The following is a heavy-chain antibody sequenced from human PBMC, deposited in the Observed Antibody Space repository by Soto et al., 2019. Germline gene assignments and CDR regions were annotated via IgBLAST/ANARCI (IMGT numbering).Heavy chain of an antibody. D-gene: IGHD3-10*02. Sequence: QVQLQQWGAGLLKPSETLSLTCAVYGGSFSGYYWSWIRQPPAKGLELIGEANHSGSTNSNPSLMSAVTRSVETSKNQFSLRLSSLTAADTAVSCCARGYVRTFDYWGQGTLVSVSS. J-gene: IGHJ4*02. CDR2: ANHSGST. V-gene: IGHV4-34*01. CDR3: ARGYVRTFDY. CDR1: GGSFSGYY.